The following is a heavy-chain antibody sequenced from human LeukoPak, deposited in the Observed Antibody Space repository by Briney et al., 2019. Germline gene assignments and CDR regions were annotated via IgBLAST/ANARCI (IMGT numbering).Heavy chain of an antibody. CDR3: ARDLPRKEYDSSGYYYY. V-gene: IGHV1-2*02. Sequence: ASVKVSCKASGYTFTGYYMHWVRQAPGQGLGWMGWINPNSGGTNYAQKFQGRVTMTRDTSTSTVYMELSSLRSEDTAVYYCARDLPRKEYDSSGYYYYWGRGTLVTVSS. J-gene: IGHJ4*02. CDR1: GYTFTGYY. D-gene: IGHD3-22*01. CDR2: INPNSGGT.